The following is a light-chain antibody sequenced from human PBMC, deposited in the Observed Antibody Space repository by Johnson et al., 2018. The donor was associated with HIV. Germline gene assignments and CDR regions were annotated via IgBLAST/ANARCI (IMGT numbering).Light chain of an antibody. CDR3: GTWDSSLSALYV. CDR1: SSNIGNNY. J-gene: IGLJ1*01. CDR2: DNN. V-gene: IGLV1-51*01. Sequence: QSVLTHPPSVSAAPGQKVTISCSGSSSNIGNNYVSWYQQLPGTAPKLLIYDNNKRPSGIPDRFSGSKSGTSATLGITGLQTGDAADYYCGTWDSSLSALYVFGTGTKVTVL.